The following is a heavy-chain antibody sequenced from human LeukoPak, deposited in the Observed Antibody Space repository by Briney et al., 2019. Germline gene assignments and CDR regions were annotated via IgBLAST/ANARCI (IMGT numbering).Heavy chain of an antibody. CDR2: ISYSGSS. CDR3: ARDRGVSGFDY. J-gene: IGHJ4*02. Sequence: GSLRLSCAASGFTFSSYSMNWVRQSPGKGLDWIGSISYSGSSFCKPSLKSRVTIAVDTSKNQFSLRLSSVTAADTAFYYCARDRGVSGFDYWGQGTLVTVSS. CDR1: GFTFSSYS. D-gene: IGHD6-13*01. V-gene: IGHV4-39*07.